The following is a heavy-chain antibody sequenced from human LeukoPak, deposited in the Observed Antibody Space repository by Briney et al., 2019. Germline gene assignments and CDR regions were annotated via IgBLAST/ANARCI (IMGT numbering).Heavy chain of an antibody. Sequence: ASVKVSCKASGYTFTGYYMHWVRQAPGQGLEWMGWINPNSGGTNYAQKFQGRVTMTRDTSISTAYMELSRLRSDDTAVYYCARGGSSGWYGRGDFDYWGQGTLVTVSS. CDR3: ARGGSSGWYGRGDFDY. CDR2: INPNSGGT. D-gene: IGHD6-19*01. J-gene: IGHJ4*02. V-gene: IGHV1-2*02. CDR1: GYTFTGYY.